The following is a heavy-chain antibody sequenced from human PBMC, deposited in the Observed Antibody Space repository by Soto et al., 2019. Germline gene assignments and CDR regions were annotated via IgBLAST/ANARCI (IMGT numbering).Heavy chain of an antibody. D-gene: IGHD4-17*01. CDR3: ARAAYGDSGRLNWFDP. J-gene: IGHJ5*02. CDR1: GGSISSSGYY. Sequence: QVQLQESRPGLMKPSQTLSLTCTVSGGSISSSGYYWSWIRQHPEKGLEWIGNIYYSGGTYYNPSLKSRLTISIDTSNNQFSLKLSSVTAADTAIYYCARAAYGDSGRLNWFDPWVQGTLVTVSS. CDR2: IYYSGGT. V-gene: IGHV4-31*03.